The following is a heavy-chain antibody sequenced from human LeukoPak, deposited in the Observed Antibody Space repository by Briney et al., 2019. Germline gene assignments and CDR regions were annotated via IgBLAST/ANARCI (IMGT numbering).Heavy chain of an antibody. D-gene: IGHD2-2*01. J-gene: IGHJ4*02. Sequence: SETLSLTCTVSGGSISSYYWGWIRQPPGKGLEWIGSMYYSGSTYYNPSLKSRVTISVDTSKNQFSLKLSSVTAADTAVYYCASVYCRSTSCRFDYWGQGTLVTVSS. CDR3: ASVYCRSTSCRFDY. CDR2: MYYSGST. CDR1: GGSISSYY. V-gene: IGHV4-39*01.